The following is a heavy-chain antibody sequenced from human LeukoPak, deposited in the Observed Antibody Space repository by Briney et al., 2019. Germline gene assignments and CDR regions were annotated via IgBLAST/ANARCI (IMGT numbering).Heavy chain of an antibody. CDR1: GGSISSYY. D-gene: IGHD5-12*01. CDR2: IYYSGST. Sequence: PSETLSLTCTVSGGSISSYYWSWIRQPPGKGLEWIEYIYYSGSTNYNPSLKSRVTISVDTSKNQFSLKLSSVTAADTAVYYCARPSGYSGYDPNWYFDLWGRGTLVTVSS. CDR3: ARPSGYSGYDPNWYFDL. V-gene: IGHV4-59*08. J-gene: IGHJ2*01.